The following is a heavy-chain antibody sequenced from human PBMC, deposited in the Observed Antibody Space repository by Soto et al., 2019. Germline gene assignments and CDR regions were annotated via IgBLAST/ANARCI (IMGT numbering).Heavy chain of an antibody. D-gene: IGHD2-21*01. J-gene: IGHJ6*02. V-gene: IGHV3-72*01. CDR3: ARAAYLHGLDV. CDR1: GYSFSGHY. CDR2: SANRADGHIT. Sequence: EVQLVESGGDLVQPGGSLRLTCAVSGYSFSGHYMDWVRQAPGKGLEWVARSANRADGHITEYAASVKGRFTISRDESGSSLYLQMKGLKTEDTAVYYCARAAYLHGLDVWGQGTTVSVSS.